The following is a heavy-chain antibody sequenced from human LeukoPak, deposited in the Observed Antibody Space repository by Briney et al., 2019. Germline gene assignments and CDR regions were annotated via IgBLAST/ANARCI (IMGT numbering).Heavy chain of an antibody. V-gene: IGHV3-30*02. CDR1: DFTFINYW. J-gene: IGHJ4*02. Sequence: GSLRLSCAVSDFTFINYWMTWVRQAPGKGLEWVAFIRYDGSGKFYADSVKGRFTISRDNSKNTLYLRMNSLRAEDTAVYYCARDQGHYYGSGSYYYFDYWGQGTLVTVFS. D-gene: IGHD3-10*01. CDR2: IRYDGSGK. CDR3: ARDQGHYYGSGSYYYFDY.